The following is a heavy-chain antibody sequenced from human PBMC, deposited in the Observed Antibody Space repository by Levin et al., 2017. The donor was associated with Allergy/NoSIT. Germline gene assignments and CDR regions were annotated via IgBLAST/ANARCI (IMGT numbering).Heavy chain of an antibody. CDR1: GGSISSYY. V-gene: IGHV4-59*01. D-gene: IGHD2-21*01. CDR3: ARDQIAAFDI. CDR2: IYYSGST. Sequence: SQTLSLTCTVSGGSISSYYWSWIRQPPGKGLEWIAYIYYSGSTNYNPSLKSRVTISVDTSKNQFSLKLSSVIAADTAVYYCARDQIAAFDIWGQGTMVTVSS. J-gene: IGHJ3*02.